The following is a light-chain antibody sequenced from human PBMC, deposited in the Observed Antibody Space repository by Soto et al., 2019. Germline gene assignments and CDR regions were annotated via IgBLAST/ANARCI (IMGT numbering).Light chain of an antibody. CDR1: HSVNSH. CDR3: QQYKNWPL. J-gene: IGKJ5*01. CDR2: GAS. V-gene: IGKV3-15*01. Sequence: MMMTQSPATLSVSPGERVTLSCRTSHSVNSHVAWYQQKPGQAPRLLVYGASTRATGIPVRFSGSGFGTEFTLTISSLQSEDFAVYYCQQYKNWPLFGQGTRLDIK.